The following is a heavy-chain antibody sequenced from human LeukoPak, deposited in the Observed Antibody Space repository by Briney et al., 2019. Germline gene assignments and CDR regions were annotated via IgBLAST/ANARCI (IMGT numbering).Heavy chain of an antibody. CDR3: ARGGFSHGFDV. J-gene: IGHJ3*01. CDR2: IDNDGSDT. Sequence: YWXXXXXXXPGXGLGWVGGIDNDGSDTIYADSVRGRFTVYRDNAKNTLYLQMNSLRAEDTAVYFCARGGFSHGFDVWGQGTVVTVSS. CDR1: YW. V-gene: IGHV3-74*01. D-gene: IGHD5-12*01.